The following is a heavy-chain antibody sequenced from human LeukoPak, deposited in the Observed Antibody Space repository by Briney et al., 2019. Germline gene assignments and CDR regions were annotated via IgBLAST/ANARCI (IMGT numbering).Heavy chain of an antibody. D-gene: IGHD3-3*01. CDR3: AKDQDFGVVSHFDY. V-gene: IGHV3-30*02. J-gene: IGHJ4*02. CDR1: GFTFSSYG. CDR2: IRYDGSNK. Sequence: GGSLRLSCAASGFTFSSYGMHWVRQAPGKGLEWVVFIRYDGSNKYYADSVKGRFTISRDNSKNTLYLQMNSLRAKDTAVYYCAKDQDFGVVSHFDYWGQGTLVTVSS.